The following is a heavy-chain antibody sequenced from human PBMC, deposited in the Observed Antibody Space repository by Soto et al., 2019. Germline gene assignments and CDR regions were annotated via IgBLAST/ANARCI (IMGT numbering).Heavy chain of an antibody. CDR3: ASHFPPLHSGSHYFDL. V-gene: IGHV4-59*08. CDR1: NDSISPYY. CDR2: IYYSGST. Sequence: QVQLQESGPGLVKPSETLSLTCTVSNDSISPYYWSWIRQPPGKGLEWIGFIYYSGSTTYNPSLKSRVTISVATSKSQFSLKLTSVTAADTAIYYCASHFPPLHSGSHYFDLWGQGTLVTVSS. J-gene: IGHJ4*02. D-gene: IGHD3-10*01.